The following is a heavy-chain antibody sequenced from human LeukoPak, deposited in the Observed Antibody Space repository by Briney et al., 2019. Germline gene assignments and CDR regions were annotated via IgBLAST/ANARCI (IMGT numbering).Heavy chain of an antibody. CDR1: GFTFSSYV. D-gene: IGHD1-26*01. Sequence: PGGSLRLSCAVSGFTFSSYVMSRVRQAPGKGLEWVANIKQDGSEKYYVDSVKGRFTISRDNAKNSLYLQMNSLRAEDTAVYYCARDQGSLDYWGQGTLVTVSS. CDR2: IKQDGSEK. J-gene: IGHJ4*02. CDR3: ARDQGSLDY. V-gene: IGHV3-7*01.